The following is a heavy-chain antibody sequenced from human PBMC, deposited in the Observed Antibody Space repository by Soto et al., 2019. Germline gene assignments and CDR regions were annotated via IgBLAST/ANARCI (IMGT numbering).Heavy chain of an antibody. CDR1: GYTFTSYS. J-gene: IGHJ6*02. V-gene: IGHV1-18*01. CDR3: ARDVPLNYYDGTYSYYAMDV. Sequence: ASVKVSCKASGYTFTSYSISWVRQAPGQGLEWMGWINVYNGNTKYAQKFQGRVSMTTETSTSTVYMDLTSLSSDDTAVYYCARDVPLNYYDGTYSYYAMDVWGQGTTVTVSS. CDR2: INVYNGNT. D-gene: IGHD3-16*01.